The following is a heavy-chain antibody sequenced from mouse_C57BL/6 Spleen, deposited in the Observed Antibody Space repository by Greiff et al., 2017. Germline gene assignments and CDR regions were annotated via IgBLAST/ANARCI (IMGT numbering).Heavy chain of an antibody. CDR1: GFTFSNYW. J-gene: IGHJ4*01. V-gene: IGHV6-3*01. CDR2: IRLKSDNYAT. CDR3: TGAYDYDGDYYAMDY. D-gene: IGHD2-4*01. Sequence: EVHLVESGGGLVQPGGSMKLSCVASGFTFSNYWMNWVRQSPEKGLEWVAQIRLKSDNYATHYAESVKGRFTISRDDSKSSVYLQMNNLRAEGTGIYFCTGAYDYDGDYYAMDYWGQGTSVTVSS.